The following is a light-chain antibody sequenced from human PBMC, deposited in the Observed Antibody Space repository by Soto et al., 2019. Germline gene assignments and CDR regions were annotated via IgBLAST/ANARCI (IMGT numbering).Light chain of an antibody. V-gene: IGKV1-27*01. CDR3: QKYNSAPLT. CDR2: ATS. CDR1: QGIAPY. J-gene: IGKJ4*01. Sequence: DVQMTQSPSSLSAFVGDRVTITCRASQGIAPYLAWFQQKPGKVPKLLICATSTLQSGVTSRFSGSGSGTDFTLTINSLHPEDVGTYYCQKYNSAPLTFGGGTKVEIK.